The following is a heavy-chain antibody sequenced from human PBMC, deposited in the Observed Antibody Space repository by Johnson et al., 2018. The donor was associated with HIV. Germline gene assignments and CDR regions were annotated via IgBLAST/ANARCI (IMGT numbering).Heavy chain of an antibody. D-gene: IGHD6-19*01. CDR3: ARGGWANDAFDI. Sequence: VQLVESGGGLVQPGGSLRLSCAASGFTFSNYDMHWVRQATGKGLEWVSAIGTAGDTYYPGSVKGRFTISRENAKNSLYLQMNSLRAGDTAVYYCARGGWANDAFDIWGQGTMVTVSS. V-gene: IGHV3-13*01. CDR2: IGTAGDT. J-gene: IGHJ3*02. CDR1: GFTFSNYD.